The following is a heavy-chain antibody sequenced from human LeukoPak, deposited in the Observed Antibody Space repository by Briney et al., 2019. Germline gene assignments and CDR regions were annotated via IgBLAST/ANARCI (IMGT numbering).Heavy chain of an antibody. D-gene: IGHD6-6*01. V-gene: IGHV4-39*01. CDR3: AMTSDEIAARPGDWYDS. CDR1: GGSISSYY. CDR2: IYYSGST. Sequence: PSETLSLTCTVSGGSISSYYWGGIRQPPGKGLEWIGSIYYSGSTYYNPSLKSRVTISVDTSKNQFSLKLSSVTAADTAVYYWAMTSDEIAARPGDWYDSWGQGTLVTVSS. J-gene: IGHJ5*01.